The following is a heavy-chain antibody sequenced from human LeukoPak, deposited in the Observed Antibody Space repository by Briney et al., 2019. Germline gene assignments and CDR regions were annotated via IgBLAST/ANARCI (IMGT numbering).Heavy chain of an antibody. D-gene: IGHD3-9*01. CDR2: IIPILGIA. CDR1: GGTFSSYA. J-gene: IGHJ4*02. Sequence: ASVKVSCKASGGTFSSYAISWVRQAPGQGLEWMGRIIPILGIANYAQKFQGRVTITADKSTSTAYMELSSLRSEDTAVYYCAFTLQRDFDWLLPPDYWGQGTLVTVSS. V-gene: IGHV1-69*04. CDR3: AFTLQRDFDWLLPPDY.